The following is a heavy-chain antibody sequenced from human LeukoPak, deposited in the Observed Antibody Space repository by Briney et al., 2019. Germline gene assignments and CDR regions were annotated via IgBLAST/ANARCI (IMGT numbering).Heavy chain of an antibody. CDR1: GFTFSTSW. CDR3: ARDRTMVRGVAFDI. CDR2: IKQHGSEI. V-gene: IGHV3-7*01. D-gene: IGHD3-10*01. Sequence: GGSLRLSCAASGFTFSTSWMNWVRRAPGKGLEWVALIKQHGSEIYYADSVKGRFTISRDDAANSLYLQMHSLRAEDTAVYYCARDRTMVRGVAFDIWGQGTMVTVSS. J-gene: IGHJ3*02.